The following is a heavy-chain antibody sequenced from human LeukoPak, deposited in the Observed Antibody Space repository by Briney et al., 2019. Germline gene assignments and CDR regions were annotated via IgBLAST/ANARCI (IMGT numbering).Heavy chain of an antibody. CDR1: GGSIGSYY. V-gene: IGHV4-59*01. CDR2: IHYSGST. CDR3: ARGGVAGGFDY. Sequence: SETLSLTCTVSGGSIGSYYWNWIRQAPGKGLEWIGYIHYSGSTNHNSSLKSRVTISVDTSKNQYSLKLSSVTAADTAVYYCARGGVAGGFDYWGQGTLVTVSS. D-gene: IGHD6-19*01. J-gene: IGHJ4*02.